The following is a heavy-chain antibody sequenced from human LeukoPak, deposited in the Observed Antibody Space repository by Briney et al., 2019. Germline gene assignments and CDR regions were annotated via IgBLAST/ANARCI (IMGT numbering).Heavy chain of an antibody. V-gene: IGHV3-30*02. J-gene: IGHJ4*02. CDR3: AKAFGSGSYIIDH. CDR2: MRSDGSNE. Sequence: PGGSLRLSCATSGFTFSRNCVHWARQAPGKGLEWVAFMRSDGSNEEYAGSVKGRFAISRDGSKNTVYLQMNSLRFEDTAVYYCAKAFGSGSYIIDHWGRGALVTVSS. D-gene: IGHD3-10*01. CDR1: GFTFSRNC.